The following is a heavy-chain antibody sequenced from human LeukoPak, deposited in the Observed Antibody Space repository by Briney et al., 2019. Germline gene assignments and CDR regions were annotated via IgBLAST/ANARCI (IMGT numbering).Heavy chain of an antibody. CDR1: GFTFSSYA. D-gene: IGHD4-17*01. CDR2: ISSNGGST. J-gene: IGHJ4*02. Sequence: GGSLRLSCAASGFTFSSYAMHWVRQAPGKGLEHVSAISSNGGSTYYANSVKGRFTISRDNSKNTLYLQMGSLRAEDMAVYYCARAPTTVTTYLDYWGQGTLVTVSS. V-gene: IGHV3-64*01. CDR3: ARAPTTVTTYLDY.